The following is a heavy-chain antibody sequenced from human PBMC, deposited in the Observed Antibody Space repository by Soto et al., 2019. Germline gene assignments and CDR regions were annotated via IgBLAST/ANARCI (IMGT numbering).Heavy chain of an antibody. Sequence: EVQLEESGGGLVQPGGSLRLSCAASGFTFSRYWMKWVRQAPGKGLEWVAIIKQDGTEKSYVDSVKGGFTISRDNAKNSLYLQMDSLRADDTAVYYCARGSAGAFDIWGQGTMVTVSS. D-gene: IGHD6-25*01. J-gene: IGHJ3*02. CDR3: ARGSAGAFDI. CDR1: GFTFSRYW. V-gene: IGHV3-7*01. CDR2: IKQDGTEK.